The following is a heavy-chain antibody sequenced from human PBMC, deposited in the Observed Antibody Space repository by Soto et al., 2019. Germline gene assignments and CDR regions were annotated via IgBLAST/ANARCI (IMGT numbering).Heavy chain of an antibody. J-gene: IGHJ4*02. CDR2: INQDGSEK. CDR1: GFTFSYFE. V-gene: IGHV3-7*01. CDR3: ARDGVAAGLYLDN. Sequence: GGSLRLSCAASGFTFSYFEMNWVRQAPGKGLEWVANINQDGSEKYYVDSVRGRFIISRDNAENSLYLQMNSLRAEDTALYYCARDGVAAGLYLDNWGQGTLVTVSS. D-gene: IGHD2-15*01.